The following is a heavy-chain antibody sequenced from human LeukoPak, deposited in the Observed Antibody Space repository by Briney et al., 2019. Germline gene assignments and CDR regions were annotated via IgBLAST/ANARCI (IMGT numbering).Heavy chain of an antibody. CDR2: ISTSGRT. D-gene: IGHD3-9*01. V-gene: IGHV4-4*09. CDR1: GVSITSYK. Sequence: PSETLSLTCTVSGVSITSYKWSWPRQSPGKGREWIGFISTSGRTDYNPSLTSRVSMSVDTSKSQVSLRLNSVTAEDTAVYYCATSYDNKIVPYDCWGQGILVTVSS. CDR3: ATSYDNKIVPYDC. J-gene: IGHJ4*02.